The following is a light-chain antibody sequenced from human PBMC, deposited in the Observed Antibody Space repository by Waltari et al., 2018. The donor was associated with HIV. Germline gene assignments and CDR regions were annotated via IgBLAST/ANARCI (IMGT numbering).Light chain of an antibody. Sequence: DIHLTQSPSSVSASVGDRVTITCRASQGISSWLAWYQQKPGKAPNLLIYAASTLQSGVPSRFSGSISGIDFTLTINSLQPEDFATYYCQQADSFPITFGQGTRLDLK. CDR3: QQADSFPIT. J-gene: IGKJ5*01. CDR1: QGISSW. V-gene: IGKV1D-12*01. CDR2: AAS.